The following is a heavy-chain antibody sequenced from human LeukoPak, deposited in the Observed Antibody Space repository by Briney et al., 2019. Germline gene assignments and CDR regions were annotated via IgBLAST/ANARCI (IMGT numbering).Heavy chain of an antibody. J-gene: IGHJ5*02. CDR2: ISAYNGNT. V-gene: IGHV1-18*01. D-gene: IGHD2-21*02. CDR3: ARDRDGDCANWFDP. CDR1: GYTFTSYG. Sequence: ASVKVSCKASGYTFTSYGISWVRQAPGQGLEWMGWISAYNGNTNYAQKLQGRVTMTTDTSTSTAYMELRSLRSDDTAVYYCARDRDGDCANWFDPWGQGTLVTVSS.